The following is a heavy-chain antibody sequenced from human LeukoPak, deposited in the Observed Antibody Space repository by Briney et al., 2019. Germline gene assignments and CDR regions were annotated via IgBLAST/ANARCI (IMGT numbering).Heavy chain of an antibody. V-gene: IGHV1-2*02. J-gene: IGHJ4*02. CDR2: INPNSGGT. D-gene: IGHD3-22*01. CDR1: GYTFTGYY. CDR3: ARGPPPTYYYDSSGYPDY. Sequence: GASVKVSCKASGYTFTGYYMHWVRQAPGQGLEWMGWINPNSGGTNYAQKFQGRVTMTRDTSISTAYMEPSRLRSDDTAVYYCARGPPPTYYYDSSGYPDYWGQGTLVTVSS.